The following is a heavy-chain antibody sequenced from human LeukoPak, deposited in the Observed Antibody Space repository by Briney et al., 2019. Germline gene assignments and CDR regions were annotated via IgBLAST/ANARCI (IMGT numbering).Heavy chain of an antibody. CDR3: ARHPSGQGIAAAGTIDY. J-gene: IGHJ4*02. CDR2: IYNSGST. V-gene: IGHV4-4*08. CDR1: GGSISGYY. D-gene: IGHD6-13*01. Sequence: SETLSLTCTVSGGSISGYYWSWIRQPPGKGLEWIGYIYNSGSTYYNPSLKSRVTISVDTSKNQFSLKLSSVTAADTAVYYCARHPSGQGIAAAGTIDYWGQGTLVTVSS.